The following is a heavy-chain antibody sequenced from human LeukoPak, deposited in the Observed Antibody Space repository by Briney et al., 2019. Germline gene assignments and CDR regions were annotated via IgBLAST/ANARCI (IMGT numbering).Heavy chain of an antibody. D-gene: IGHD5-18*01. J-gene: IGHJ4*02. V-gene: IGHV4-39*07. Sequence: SETLSLTCTVSGGSISSSSYYWGCIRQPPGKGLEWIGSIYYSGSTYYNPSLKSRVTISVDTSKNQFSLKLSSVTAADTDVYYCARDPHTAMVTFDYWGREPWPPSLQ. CDR2: IYYSGST. CDR3: ARDPHTAMVTFDY. CDR1: GGSISSSSYY.